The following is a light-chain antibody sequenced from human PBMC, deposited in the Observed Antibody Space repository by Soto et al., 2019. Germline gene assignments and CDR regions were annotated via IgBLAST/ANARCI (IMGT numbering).Light chain of an antibody. CDR1: QSISSW. Sequence: DIQMTQSPSTLSASVGDRVTITCRASQSISSWLAWYQQKPGKVPKLLIYDASSLESGVPSRFSGSGSGTEFTLIISSLQPDDFATYYGQQYNSYSTFGPGTKVDIK. CDR2: DAS. CDR3: QQYNSYST. V-gene: IGKV1-5*01. J-gene: IGKJ3*01.